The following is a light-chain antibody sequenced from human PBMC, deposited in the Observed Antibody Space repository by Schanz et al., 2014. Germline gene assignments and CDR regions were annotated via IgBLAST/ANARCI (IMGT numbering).Light chain of an antibody. CDR2: DVN. CDR3: CSYAGSSTSWV. J-gene: IGLJ3*02. CDR1: SSDVGGYKS. Sequence: QSALTQPPSASGSPGQSVTISCTGTSSDVGGYKSVSWYQHHPGKAPKLMIFDVNKRPSGVPDRFSGSKSGNTASLTISGLQAEDEADYYCCSYAGSSTSWVFGGGTKLTV. V-gene: IGLV2-8*01.